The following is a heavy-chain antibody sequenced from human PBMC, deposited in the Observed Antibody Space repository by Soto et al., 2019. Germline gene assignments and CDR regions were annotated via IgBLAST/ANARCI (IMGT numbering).Heavy chain of an antibody. J-gene: IGHJ4*02. CDR1: GGSISNGYYY. V-gene: IGHV4-31*01. CDR2: IYHSGRT. D-gene: IGHD2-15*01. CDR3: ARWVEVSLDYFDS. Sequence: QVQLQESGPGLVKPSQTLSLTCTVSGGSISNGYYYWSWVRQNPGKGLEWIGHIYHSGRTYYNPSLKGPVTXSXYXXKNHFAMNLSSVNAADTAVYYCARWVEVSLDYFDSWGQGTPVTVSS.